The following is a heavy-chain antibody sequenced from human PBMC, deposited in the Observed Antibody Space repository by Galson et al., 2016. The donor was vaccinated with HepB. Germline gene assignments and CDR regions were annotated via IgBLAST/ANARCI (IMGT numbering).Heavy chain of an antibody. CDR1: GGSITSYNYY. J-gene: IGHJ5*02. CDR2: IYYSGST. CDR3: ARHYYDSGRHYFDP. V-gene: IGHV4-39*02. Sequence: ETLSLTCTVSGGSITSYNYYWGWIRQPPGKGLEWIGSIYYSGSTYYNPSLKSRLTMSVDTSRRDFSLKLSSVTAADTAVYYCARHYYDSGRHYFDPWGQGTLVTVSS. D-gene: IGHD3-10*01.